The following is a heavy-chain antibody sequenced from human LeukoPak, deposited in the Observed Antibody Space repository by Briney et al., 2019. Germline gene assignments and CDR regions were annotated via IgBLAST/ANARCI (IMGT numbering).Heavy chain of an antibody. Sequence: PSETLSLTCTVSGGSISSGDHYWSWIRQPPGKDLEWIGYIYYSGSTYYNPSLKSRVTISGDTSKNQFSLKLSSVTAADTAVYYCARGPDYSYFDYWGQGTLVTVSS. J-gene: IGHJ4*02. CDR2: IYYSGST. CDR1: GGSISSGDHY. D-gene: IGHD4-11*01. V-gene: IGHV4-30-4*01. CDR3: ARGPDYSYFDY.